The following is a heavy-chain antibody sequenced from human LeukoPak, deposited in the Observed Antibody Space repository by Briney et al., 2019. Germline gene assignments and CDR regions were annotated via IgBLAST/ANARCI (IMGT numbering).Heavy chain of an antibody. CDR2: IRYDGSNK. J-gene: IGHJ4*02. D-gene: IGHD3-22*01. CDR3: AKDFSVYYYDSRVLDY. V-gene: IGHV3-30*02. Sequence: GGSLRLSCAASGFTFSSYGIHWVRQAPGKGLEWVAFIRYDGSNKYYADSVKGRFTISRDNSKNTLYLQMNRLRAEDTAVYCCAKDFSVYYYDSRVLDYWGQGTLVTVSS. CDR1: GFTFSSYG.